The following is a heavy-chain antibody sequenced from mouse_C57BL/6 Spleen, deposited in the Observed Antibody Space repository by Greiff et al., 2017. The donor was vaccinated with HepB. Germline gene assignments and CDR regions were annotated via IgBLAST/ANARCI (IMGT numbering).Heavy chain of an antibody. Sequence: QVHVKQPGAELVKPGASVKLSCKASGYTFTSYWMQWVKQRPGQGLEWIGEIDPSDSYTNYNQKFKGKATLTVDTSSSTAYMQLSSLTSEDSAVYYCARGRDYYGSSYFDYWGQGTTLTVSS. CDR1: GYTFTSYW. D-gene: IGHD1-1*01. CDR2: IDPSDSYT. CDR3: ARGRDYYGSSYFDY. J-gene: IGHJ2*01. V-gene: IGHV1-50*01.